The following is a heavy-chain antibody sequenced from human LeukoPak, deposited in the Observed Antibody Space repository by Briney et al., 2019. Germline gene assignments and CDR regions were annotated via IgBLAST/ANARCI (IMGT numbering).Heavy chain of an antibody. J-gene: IGHJ4*02. CDR1: GYTFTGYY. V-gene: IGHV1-2*02. Sequence: ASVKVSCKASGYTFTGYYMHWVRQAPGQGLEWMGWINPNSGGTNYAQKFQGRVTMTRDTSISTAYMELSRLRSDDTAVYYCARDPWAARLEATLPDYWGQGTLVTVSP. D-gene: IGHD1-26*01. CDR3: ARDPWAARLEATLPDY. CDR2: INPNSGGT.